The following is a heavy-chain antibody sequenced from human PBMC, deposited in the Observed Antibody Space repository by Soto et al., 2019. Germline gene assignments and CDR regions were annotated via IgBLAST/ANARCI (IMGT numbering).Heavy chain of an antibody. V-gene: IGHV4-34*01. D-gene: IGHD4-17*01. CDR3: ARVTTVIYKHFDY. CDR2: INHSGST. Sequence: QVQLQQWGAGLLKPSETLSLTCAVYGGSFSGYYWSWIRQPPGKGLEWIGEINHSGSTNYNPSLKGRVTISVDTSKNQFSLKLSSVTAADTAVYYCARVTTVIYKHFDYWGQGTLVTVSS. J-gene: IGHJ4*02. CDR1: GGSFSGYY.